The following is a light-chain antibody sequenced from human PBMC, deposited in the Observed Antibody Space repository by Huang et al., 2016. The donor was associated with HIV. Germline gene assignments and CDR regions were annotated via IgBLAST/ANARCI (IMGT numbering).Light chain of an antibody. J-gene: IGKJ1*01. CDR1: EGIGNY. CDR3: QQLSTYPRT. Sequence: IPLTQSPSSLSASVGDRVTITCRASEGIGNYLAWYKQKPGKAPKLLVDGASTLQNGVPSRFIGTGSGTHFTLTISSLQPEDFATYYCQQLSTYPRTFGQGTKVEIK. V-gene: IGKV1-9*01. CDR2: GAS.